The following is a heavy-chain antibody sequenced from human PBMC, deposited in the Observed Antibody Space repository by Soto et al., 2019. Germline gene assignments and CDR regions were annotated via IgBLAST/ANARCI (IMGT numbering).Heavy chain of an antibody. CDR1: GGSISSGGYY. J-gene: IGHJ3*02. CDR2: IYYSGST. CDR3: ARLSNTPGAFDI. Sequence: SETLSLTCTVSGGSISSGGYYWSWIRQHPGKGLEWIGYIYYSGSTYYNPSLKSRVTISVDTSKNQFSLKLSSVTAADTAVYYCARLSNTPGAFDIWGQGTMVTVSS. D-gene: IGHD2-2*02. V-gene: IGHV4-31*03.